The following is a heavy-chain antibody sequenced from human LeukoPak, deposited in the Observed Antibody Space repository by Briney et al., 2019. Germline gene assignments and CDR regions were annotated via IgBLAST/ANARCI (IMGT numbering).Heavy chain of an antibody. CDR2: IWYDGSKE. CDR3: ARLDGWSNFAY. D-gene: IGHD3-10*01. J-gene: IGHJ4*02. V-gene: IGHV3-33*01. Sequence: PGGSLRLSCAASGFTFRSNGMNWVRQAPGKGLEWGAIIWYDGSKEYYAASVKGRFTISRDNSKNTVYLQMDSLRAEDTAVYYCARLDGWSNFAYWGQGTLVAVSS. CDR1: GFTFRSNG.